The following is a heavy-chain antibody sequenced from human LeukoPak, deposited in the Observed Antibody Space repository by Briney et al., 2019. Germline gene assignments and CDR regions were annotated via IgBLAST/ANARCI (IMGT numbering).Heavy chain of an antibody. CDR2: ISAYNGHT. V-gene: IGHV1-18*01. CDR1: GYTFSSYV. Sequence: GASVKVSCKASGYTFSSYVTSWVRQVPGQGLEWLGWISAYNGHTNYAQKLQGRVTMTTDTSTSTAYMELRSLRSDDTAVYYCARETPSNYYGSGSYWGQGTLVTVSS. CDR3: ARETPSNYYGSGSY. J-gene: IGHJ4*02. D-gene: IGHD3-10*01.